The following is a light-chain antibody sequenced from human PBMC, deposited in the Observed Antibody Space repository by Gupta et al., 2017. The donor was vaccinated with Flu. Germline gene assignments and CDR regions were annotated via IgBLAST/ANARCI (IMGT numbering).Light chain of an antibody. CDR1: SSNIGAGYD. J-gene: IGLJ3*02. CDR3: QSYDSSLSGPWV. CDR2: GNS. Sequence: QSVLTQPPSVSGAPGQRVTISCTGSSSNIGAGYDVHWYQQFPGAAPKLLISGNSNRPSGVPDRFSGSKSGTSASLDITGLQAEDEADYYCQSYDSSLSGPWVFGGGTKLTVL. V-gene: IGLV1-40*01.